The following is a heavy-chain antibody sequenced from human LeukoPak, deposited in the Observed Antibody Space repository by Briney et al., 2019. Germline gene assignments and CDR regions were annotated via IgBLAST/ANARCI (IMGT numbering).Heavy chain of an antibody. CDR2: ITSDGRST. J-gene: IGHJ4*02. V-gene: IGHV3-74*01. Sequence: GGSLRLSCAASGFTFSNYWMHWVRQAPGKGLVWVSRITSDGRSTNYADSVKGRFTISRDNAKNTLYLQTNSLRAGDAAVYYCAKAPVTTCSGAYCYPFDYWSQGTLVTVSS. CDR1: GFTFSNYW. CDR3: AKAPVTTCSGAYCYPFDY. D-gene: IGHD2-15*01.